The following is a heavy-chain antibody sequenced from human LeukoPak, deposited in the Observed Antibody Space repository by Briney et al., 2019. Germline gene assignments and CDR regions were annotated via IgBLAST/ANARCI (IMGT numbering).Heavy chain of an antibody. J-gene: IGHJ3*02. D-gene: IGHD2/OR15-2a*01. Sequence: GSSVKVPCKASGGTFSSYAISWVRQAPGQGLEWMGGIIPIFGTANYAQKFQGRVTITTDESTSTAYMELSSLRSEDTAVYYCARDHGLLRRSTRLSDAFDIWGQGTMVTVSS. CDR1: GGTFSSYA. V-gene: IGHV1-69*05. CDR2: IIPIFGTA. CDR3: ARDHGLLRRSTRLSDAFDI.